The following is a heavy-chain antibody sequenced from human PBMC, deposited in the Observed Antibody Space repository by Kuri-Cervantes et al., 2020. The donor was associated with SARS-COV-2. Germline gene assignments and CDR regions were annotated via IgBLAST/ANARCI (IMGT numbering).Heavy chain of an antibody. CDR1: GYTFDMYG. V-gene: IGHV1-18*04. D-gene: IGHD1-14*01. CDR2: ISVYSGKT. Sequence: ASVKVSCKTSGYTFDMYGINWVRQAPGQGLEWMERISVYSGKTNYTEKMQGRVTLTTDTSTSTAYLDLRSLRSDDTAIYYCARAGCDYWGQGTLVTVSS. CDR3: ARAGCDY. J-gene: IGHJ4*02.